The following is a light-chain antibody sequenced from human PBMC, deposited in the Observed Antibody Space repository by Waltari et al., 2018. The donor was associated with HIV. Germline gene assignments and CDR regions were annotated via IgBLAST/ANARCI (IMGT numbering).Light chain of an antibody. J-gene: IGLJ2*01. V-gene: IGLV3-1*01. Sequence: SYELTQPPSVSVSPGQTASITCSGDKLGDEYASWYQQRPGQSPVLVIYQDTKRPSGIPGRFSGSSSGNTATLTIGGTQAMDEADYYCQAWHSSTVVFGGGTKLTVL. CDR1: KLGDEY. CDR2: QDT. CDR3: QAWHSSTVV.